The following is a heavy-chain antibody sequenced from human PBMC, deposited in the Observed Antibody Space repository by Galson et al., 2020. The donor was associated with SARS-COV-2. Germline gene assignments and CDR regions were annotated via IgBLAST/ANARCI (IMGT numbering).Heavy chain of an antibody. J-gene: IGHJ6*02. CDR3: ARGARRRQIDNNNYGFDV. Sequence: SGFTFSDHYMDWVRQAPGKGLEWVARARDKGNSYTTEYAASVKARFIISRDDSNNALYLQMNSLKTEDTAVYYCARGARRRQIDNNNYGFDVWGQGTTVIVSS. CDR2: ARDKGNSYTT. CDR1: GFTFSDHY. D-gene: IGHD3-16*01. V-gene: IGHV3-72*01.